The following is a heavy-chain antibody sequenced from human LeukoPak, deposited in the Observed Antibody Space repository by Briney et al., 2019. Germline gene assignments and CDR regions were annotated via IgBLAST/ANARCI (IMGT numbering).Heavy chain of an antibody. V-gene: IGHV3-33*06. J-gene: IGHJ4*02. CDR3: AKNTGSHDY. CDR1: GFTFSNYG. CDR2: IWYDGSNK. D-gene: IGHD1-26*01. Sequence: GGSLRLSCAASGFTFSNYGMHWVRQAPGKGLEWVAVIWYDGSNKYYADSVKGRFTISRDNSKIVLYLQINSLRAEDTAVYYCAKNTGSHDYWGQGTLVTVSS.